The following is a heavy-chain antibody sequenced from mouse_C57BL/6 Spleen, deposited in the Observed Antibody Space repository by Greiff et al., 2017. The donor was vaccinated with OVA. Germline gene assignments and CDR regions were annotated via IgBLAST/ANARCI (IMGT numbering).Heavy chain of an antibody. J-gene: IGHJ3*01. Sequence: EVQRVESGPELVKPGASVKIPCKASGYTFTDYNMDWVKQSHGKSLEWIGDINPNNGGTIYNQKFKGKATLTVDKSSSTAYMELRSLTSEDTAVYYCARGYYDYDGFAYWGQGTLVTVSA. CDR2: INPNNGGT. CDR1: GYTFTDYN. CDR3: ARGYYDYDGFAY. V-gene: IGHV1-18*01. D-gene: IGHD2-4*01.